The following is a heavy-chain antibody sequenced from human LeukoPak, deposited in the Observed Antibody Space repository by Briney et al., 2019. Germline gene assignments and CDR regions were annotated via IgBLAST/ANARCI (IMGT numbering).Heavy chain of an antibody. V-gene: IGHV4-34*01. D-gene: IGHD3-22*01. Sequence: SETLSLTCAVYVGSFSGYYWSWIRQTPGKGLEWIGDINHSGSAKYNPSLKNRLSTSLDASRNHVSLDLTSLTAADTAVYSCARGATDTGRYYWGFYYFGSWGQGTLDTVSS. CDR3: ARGATDTGRYYWGFYYFGS. CDR2: INHSGSA. J-gene: IGHJ4*02. CDR1: VGSFSGYY.